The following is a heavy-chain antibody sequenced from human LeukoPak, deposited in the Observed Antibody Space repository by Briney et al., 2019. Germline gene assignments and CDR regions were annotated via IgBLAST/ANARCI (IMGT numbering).Heavy chain of an antibody. CDR2: ISYDGSNK. J-gene: IGHJ3*02. CDR3: ARAGPCSSTSCYTSAFDI. CDR1: GFTFSSYA. Sequence: GGSLRLSCAASGFTFSSYAMHWVRQAPGKGLEWVAVISYDGSNKYYADSVKGRFTISRDNSKNTLYLQMNSLRAEDTAVYYCARAGPCSSTSCYTSAFDIWGQGTMVTVSS. D-gene: IGHD2-2*02. V-gene: IGHV3-30-3*01.